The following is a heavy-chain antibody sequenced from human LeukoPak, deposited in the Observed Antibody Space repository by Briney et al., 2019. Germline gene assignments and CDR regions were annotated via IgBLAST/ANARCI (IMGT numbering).Heavy chain of an antibody. V-gene: IGHV4-34*01. CDR3: ARGHIVVVPAQYYYYMDV. CDR2: INHSGST. Sequence: PSETLSLTCAVYGGSFSGYYWSWIRQPPGKGLEWIGEINHSGSTNYNPSLKSRVTISVDTSKNQFSLKLSSVTAADTAVYYCARGHIVVVPAQYYYYMDVWGKGTTVTVSS. D-gene: IGHD2-2*01. J-gene: IGHJ6*03. CDR1: GGSFSGYY.